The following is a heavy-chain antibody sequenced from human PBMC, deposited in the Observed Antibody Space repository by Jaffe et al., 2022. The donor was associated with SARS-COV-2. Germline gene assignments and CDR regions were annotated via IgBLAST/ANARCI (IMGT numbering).Heavy chain of an antibody. V-gene: IGHV3-21*01. CDR1: GFTFSSYS. D-gene: IGHD6-13*01. Sequence: EVQLVESGGGLVKPGGSLRLSCAASGFTFSSYSMNWVRQAPGKGLEWVSSISSSSSYIYYADSVKGRFTISRDNAKNSLYLQMNSLRAEDTAVYYCARDEDSSSCLLDYWGQGTLVTVSS. CDR3: ARDEDSSSCLLDY. J-gene: IGHJ4*02. CDR2: ISSSSSYI.